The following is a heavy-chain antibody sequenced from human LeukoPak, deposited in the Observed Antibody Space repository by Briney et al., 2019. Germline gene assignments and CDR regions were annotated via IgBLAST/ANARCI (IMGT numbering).Heavy chain of an antibody. CDR1: GYTFTGYY. J-gene: IGHJ4*02. Sequence: ASVKVSCKASGYTFTGYYMHWVRQAPGQGLGWMGWINPNSGGTNYAQKFQGRVTMTRDTSISTAYMELSRLRSDDTAVYYCAREYYYDSSGYYGWGQGTLVTVSS. CDR2: INPNSGGT. D-gene: IGHD3-22*01. V-gene: IGHV1-2*02. CDR3: AREYYYDSSGYYG.